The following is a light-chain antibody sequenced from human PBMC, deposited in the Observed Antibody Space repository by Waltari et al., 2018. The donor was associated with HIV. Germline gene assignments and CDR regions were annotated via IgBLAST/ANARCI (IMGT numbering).Light chain of an antibody. CDR3: TSYASGSTPCV. CDR2: DAP. Sequence: HSALTQPASVTTYPGQTTTVSSTGTIRDVDAYHYVPWYQQPPTKAPKLLIYDAPKLPSGVPTLFSGSKSGNPASLTISGLRADDEADYYCTSYASGSTPCVFGTVTKVTVL. V-gene: IGLV2-14*03. J-gene: IGLJ1*01. CDR1: IRDVDAYHY.